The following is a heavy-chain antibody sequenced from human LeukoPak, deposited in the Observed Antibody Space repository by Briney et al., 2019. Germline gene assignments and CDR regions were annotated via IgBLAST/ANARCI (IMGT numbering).Heavy chain of an antibody. V-gene: IGHV4-39*07. CDR2: IYYSGST. CDR1: GGSISSYY. D-gene: IGHD3-22*01. CDR3: ARAEGDYYDSSGYPYSVDY. Sequence: SETLSLTCTVSGGSISSYYWGWIRQPPGKGLEWIGSIYYSGSTYYNPSLKSRVTISVDTSKNQFSLKLSSVTAADTAVYYCARAEGDYYDSSGYPYSVDYWGQGTLVTVSS. J-gene: IGHJ4*02.